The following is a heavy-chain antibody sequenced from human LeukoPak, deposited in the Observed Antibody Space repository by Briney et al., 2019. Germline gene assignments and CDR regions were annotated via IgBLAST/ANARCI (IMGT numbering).Heavy chain of an antibody. V-gene: IGHV2-70*11. CDR1: GFSLSTAEMS. Sequence: SGPALVKPTQTLTLTCTFSGFSLSTAEMSVSWVRQPPGKALEWLARIDWDDDKYYSASLKTRLTISKDTSKNQVVLTMTNMDPVDTATYYCARRLYGSGSSNAFDIWGQGTMVTVSS. CDR3: ARRLYGSGSSNAFDI. CDR2: IDWDDDK. D-gene: IGHD3-10*01. J-gene: IGHJ3*02.